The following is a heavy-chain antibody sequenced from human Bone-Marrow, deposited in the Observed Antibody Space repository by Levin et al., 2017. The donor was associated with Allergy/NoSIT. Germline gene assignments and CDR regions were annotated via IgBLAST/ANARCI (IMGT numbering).Heavy chain of an antibody. J-gene: IGHJ4*02. D-gene: IGHD2-2*01. CDR2: IDPSDSYT. V-gene: IGHV5-10-1*01. CDR3: ARHGRGLVVVPAAN. Sequence: ESLKISCKASGYSFTSYWISWVRQMPGKGLEWMGRIDPSDSYTNYSPSIQGHVTISADKSISTAYLQWSSLKASDTAMYYCARHGRGLVVVPAANWGQGTLVTVSS. CDR1: GYSFTSYW.